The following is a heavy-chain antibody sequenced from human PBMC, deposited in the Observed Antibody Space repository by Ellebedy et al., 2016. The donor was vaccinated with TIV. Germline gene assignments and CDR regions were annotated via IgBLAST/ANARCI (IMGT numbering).Heavy chain of an antibody. D-gene: IGHD6-13*01. J-gene: IGHJ5*02. CDR2: IYHSGST. V-gene: IGHV4-30-2*01. Sequence: SETLSLXXTVSGGSISSGGYYWSWIRQHPGKGLEWIGYIYHSGSTYYNPSLKSRVTISVDRSKNQFSLKLSSVTAADTAVYYCARAHVEVGIAASPFDPWGQGTLVTVSS. CDR1: GGSISSGGYY. CDR3: ARAHVEVGIAASPFDP.